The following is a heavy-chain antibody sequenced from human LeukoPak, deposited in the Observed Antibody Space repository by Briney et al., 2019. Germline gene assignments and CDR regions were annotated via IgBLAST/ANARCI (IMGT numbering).Heavy chain of an antibody. D-gene: IGHD5-12*01. CDR3: ARGGVRDGYNHGRGVYFDY. CDR2: INHSGST. CDR1: CGSFSCYF. Sequence: PSETLSPTSAVYCGSFSCYFWGWVPQPPGKGLEWLGEINHSGSTNYNPSLKSRVTISVDTSKNQFSLKLSSVTAADTAVYYCARGGVRDGYNHGRGVYFDYWGQGTLVTVSS. V-gene: IGHV4-34*01. J-gene: IGHJ4*02.